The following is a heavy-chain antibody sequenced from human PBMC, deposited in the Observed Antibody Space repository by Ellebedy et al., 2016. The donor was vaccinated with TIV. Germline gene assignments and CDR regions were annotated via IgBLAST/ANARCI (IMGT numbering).Heavy chain of an antibody. CDR3: ARDLGSFDY. V-gene: IGHV1-69*13. CDR1: GDTFSSYA. D-gene: IGHD2-15*01. Sequence: SVKVSXXASGDTFSSYAVSWVRQAPRQGLEWMGGIFPIFGTSNYAQKFQGRVTIIADESTSTAYMELSSLRSEDTAVYYCARDLGSFDYWGKGTLVTVSS. CDR2: IFPIFGTS. J-gene: IGHJ4*02.